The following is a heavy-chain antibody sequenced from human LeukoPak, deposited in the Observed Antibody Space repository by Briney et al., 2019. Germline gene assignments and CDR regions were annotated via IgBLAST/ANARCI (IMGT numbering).Heavy chain of an antibody. CDR2: IQYSGST. CDR3: ARSVYTTSSHPYFFDY. CDR1: GGSISSYY. D-gene: IGHD6-6*01. J-gene: IGHJ4*02. Sequence: SETLSLTCTVSGGSISSYYWSWIRQPPGQGLEWVGYIQYSGSTNYNPSLKSRVTISVDTSKNQFSLKLTSVTAADTAVYYCARSVYTTSSHPYFFDYWGQGTLVTVSS. V-gene: IGHV4-59*01.